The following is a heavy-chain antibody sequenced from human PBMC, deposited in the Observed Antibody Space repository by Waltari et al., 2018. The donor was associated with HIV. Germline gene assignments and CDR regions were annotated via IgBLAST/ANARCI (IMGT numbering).Heavy chain of an antibody. Sequence: QVQLQQWGAGLLKPSEPLSVTCTVSGGSLGTYYWNWVRHFPGKGLEWIGEINPSGGTTYKPSLKSRVTISRDWSKNLFSLKLTSVTAADTALYYCAGIVHRASYSMDVWGQGTTVTVSS. CDR3: AGIVHRASYSMDV. V-gene: IGHV4-34*02. CDR2: INPSGGT. D-gene: IGHD2-21*01. J-gene: IGHJ6*02. CDR1: GGSLGTYY.